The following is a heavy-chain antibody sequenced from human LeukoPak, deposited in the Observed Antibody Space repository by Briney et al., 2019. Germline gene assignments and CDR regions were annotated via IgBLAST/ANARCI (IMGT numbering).Heavy chain of an antibody. J-gene: IGHJ5*02. CDR2: IYHSGST. D-gene: IGHD3-22*01. CDR3: ARGNMGLQWLPDDQRRLSWFDP. Sequence: SETLSLTCAVSGGSISSGGYSWSWIRQPPGKGLEWIGYIYHSGSTYYNPSLKSRVTISVDRSKNQFSLKLSSVTAADTAVYYCARGNMGLQWLPDDQRRLSWFDPWGQGTLVTVSS. CDR1: GGSISSGGYS. V-gene: IGHV4-30-2*01.